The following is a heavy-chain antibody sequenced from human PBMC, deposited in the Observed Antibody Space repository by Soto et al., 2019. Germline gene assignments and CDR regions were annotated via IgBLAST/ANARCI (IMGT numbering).Heavy chain of an antibody. D-gene: IGHD5-18*01. Sequence: SETLSLTCAVYGGSFSGYYWSWIRQPPGKGLEWIGEINHSGSTNYNPSLKSRVTISVDTSKNQFSLKLSSVTAADTAVYYCARGGGGDRGYSYGYDWFDPWGQGTLVTVSS. CDR2: INHSGST. CDR1: GGSFSGYY. J-gene: IGHJ5*02. V-gene: IGHV4-34*01. CDR3: ARGGGGDRGYSYGYDWFDP.